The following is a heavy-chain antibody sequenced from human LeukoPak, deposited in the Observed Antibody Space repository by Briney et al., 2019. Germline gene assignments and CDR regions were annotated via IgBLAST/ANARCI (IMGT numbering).Heavy chain of an antibody. CDR3: ARGFGLVVAANYFDY. J-gene: IGHJ4*02. V-gene: IGHV4-39*07. CDR1: GGFISSSSYY. CDR2: IYYSGST. D-gene: IGHD2-15*01. Sequence: SETLSLTCTVSGGFISSSSYYWGWIRQPPGKGLEWIGSIYYSGSTYYNPSLKSRVTISVDTSKNQFSLKLSSVTAADTAVYYCARGFGLVVAANYFDYWGQGTLVTVSS.